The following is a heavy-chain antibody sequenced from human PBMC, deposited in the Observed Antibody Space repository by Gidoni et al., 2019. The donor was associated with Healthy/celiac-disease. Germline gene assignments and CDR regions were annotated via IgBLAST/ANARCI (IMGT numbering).Heavy chain of an antibody. CDR3: ARQNNLYDYVWGSYRSNWFDP. Sequence: QVQPQESGPGLVKPSQTLSLTCTVSGGSISSYYCSWIRQPPGKGLEWIGYIYYSGSTNYNPSLKSRVTISVDTSKNQFSLKLSSVTAADTAVYYCARQNNLYDYVWGSYRSNWFDPWGQGTLVTVSS. CDR2: IYYSGST. D-gene: IGHD3-16*02. CDR1: GGSISSYY. V-gene: IGHV4-59*08. J-gene: IGHJ5*02.